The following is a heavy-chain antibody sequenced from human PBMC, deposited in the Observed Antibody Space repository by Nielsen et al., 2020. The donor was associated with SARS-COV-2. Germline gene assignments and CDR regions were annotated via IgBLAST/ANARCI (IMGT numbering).Heavy chain of an antibody. V-gene: IGHV3-23*01. CDR3: ARGNGWGSYFDY. Sequence: GESLKISCAASGFTFGRYAMNWVRQAPGKGLEWVSAISGRGGSTFYADSVKGRFTISRDNSKNTLYLQMNSLRAEDTAVYYCARGNGWGSYFDYWGQGTLVTVSS. D-gene: IGHD7-27*01. J-gene: IGHJ4*02. CDR2: ISGRGGST. CDR1: GFTFGRYA.